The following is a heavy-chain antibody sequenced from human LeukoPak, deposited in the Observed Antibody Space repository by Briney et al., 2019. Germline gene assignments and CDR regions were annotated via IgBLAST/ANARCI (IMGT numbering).Heavy chain of an antibody. D-gene: IGHD1-1*01. J-gene: IGHJ4*02. CDR2: IYYSGST. CDR3: ARYKVGYFDY. V-gene: IGHV4-31*03. Sequence: SETLSLTCTISGGSISIGGYYWSWIRLHPGKALEWIGYIYYSGSTYYNPSLKSRVTMSVDTSKNQFSLKLSPVTAADTAVYYCARYKVGYFDYWGQGTRVTVSS. CDR1: GGSISIGGYY.